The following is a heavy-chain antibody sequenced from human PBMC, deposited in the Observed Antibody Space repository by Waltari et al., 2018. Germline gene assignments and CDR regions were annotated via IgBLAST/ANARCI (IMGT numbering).Heavy chain of an antibody. CDR2: IYTSGST. CDR1: GGPISSGSFY. D-gene: IGHD3-10*01. Sequence: QVQLHESGPGLVKPSQTLSLTYTVSGGPISSGSFYWNWIRQPAGKGLEWIGFIYTSGSTNYNPSLKSRVTISADTSKNQFSLKLTSVTAADTAVYYCAREGGFSYRSEHWGQGALVTVAS. V-gene: IGHV4-61*09. J-gene: IGHJ4*02. CDR3: AREGGFSYRSEH.